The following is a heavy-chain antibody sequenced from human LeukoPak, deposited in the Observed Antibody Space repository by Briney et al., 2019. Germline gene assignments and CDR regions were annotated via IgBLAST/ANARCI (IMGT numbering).Heavy chain of an antibody. CDR3: ARDLPSRYFDY. CDR1: GFTFSNYN. D-gene: IGHD5/OR15-5a*01. CDR2: ITSSGTYT. V-gene: IGHV3-21*04. J-gene: IGHJ4*02. Sequence: GGSLRLSCADSGFTFSNYNMNWVRQAPGKAMEWVSSITSSGTYTFYADSVKGRFTISRDNAKNSLYLQMDSLRAEDTAVYYCARDLPSRYFDYWGQGTLVTVSS.